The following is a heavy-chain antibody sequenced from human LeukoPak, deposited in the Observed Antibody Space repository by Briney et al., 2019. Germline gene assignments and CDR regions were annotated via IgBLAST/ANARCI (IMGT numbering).Heavy chain of an antibody. CDR3: ARGASGWRMNFDY. CDR2: IYYSGST. V-gene: IGHV4-59*01. D-gene: IGHD6-19*01. CDR1: GGSISSYY. J-gene: IGHJ4*02. Sequence: SETLSLTCTVSGGSISSYYWRWIRQPPGKGLEWIGYIYYSGSTNYNPSLKSRVTISVDTSKNQFSLKLSSVTAADTAVYYCARGASGWRMNFDYWGQGTLVTVPS.